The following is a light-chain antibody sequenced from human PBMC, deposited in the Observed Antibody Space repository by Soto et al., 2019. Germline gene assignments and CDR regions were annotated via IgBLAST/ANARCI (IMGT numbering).Light chain of an antibody. V-gene: IGKV3-15*01. CDR3: RQYKNWPLTYC. CDR1: QSVSSN. Sequence: EIVMTQSPATLSVSPGERATLSCRASQSVSSNLAWYQQKPGQAPRLLIYGASTRATGIPAKFSGSVSVTEFTLTISGLQSEDCAVYYFRQYKNWPLTYCFRRGTMLEIK. CDR2: GAS. J-gene: IGKJ2*03.